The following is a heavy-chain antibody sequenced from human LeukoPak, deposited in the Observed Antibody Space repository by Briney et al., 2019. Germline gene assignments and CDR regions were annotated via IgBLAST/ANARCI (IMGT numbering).Heavy chain of an antibody. D-gene: IGHD3-3*01. J-gene: IGHJ2*01. CDR3: ARQVKYDFWSGYPSYWYFDL. CDR1: GYSFTSYW. Sequence: GESLKISCKGSGYSFTSYWIGWVRQMPGKGLEWMGIIYPGDSDTRYSPSFQGQVTISADKSISTAYLQWSSLKASDTAMYYCARQVKYDFWSGYPSYWYFDLWGRDTLVTVSS. V-gene: IGHV5-51*01. CDR2: IYPGDSDT.